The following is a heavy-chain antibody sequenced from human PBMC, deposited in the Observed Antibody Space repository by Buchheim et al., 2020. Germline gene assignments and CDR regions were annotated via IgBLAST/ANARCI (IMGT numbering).Heavy chain of an antibody. J-gene: IGHJ6*02. V-gene: IGHV3-33*01. CDR3: ARYHGAMVTTFYYGMDV. CDR1: GFTFSSYG. D-gene: IGHD5-18*01. CDR2: IWSDGSNK. Sequence: QVQMVESGGGVVQPGRSLRLSCAASGFTFSSYGMHWVRQAPGKGLEWVAVIWSDGSNKYYADSVKGRFTISRDNSKNTLYLQMNSLSAEDTAVYYCARYHGAMVTTFYYGMDVWGQGTT.